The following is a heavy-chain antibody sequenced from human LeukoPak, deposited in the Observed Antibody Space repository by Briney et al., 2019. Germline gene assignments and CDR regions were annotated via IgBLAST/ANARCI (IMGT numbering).Heavy chain of an antibody. CDR3: ARAYSSGWYERRYYFDY. Sequence: SETLSLTCTVSGGSISSYYWSWIRQPPGKGLEWIGYIYYSGSTNYNPSLKSRVTISVDTSKNQFSLKLSSVTAADTAVYYCARAYSSGWYERRYYFDYWGQGTLVTVSS. D-gene: IGHD6-19*01. V-gene: IGHV4-59*08. CDR1: GGSISSYY. CDR2: IYYSGST. J-gene: IGHJ4*02.